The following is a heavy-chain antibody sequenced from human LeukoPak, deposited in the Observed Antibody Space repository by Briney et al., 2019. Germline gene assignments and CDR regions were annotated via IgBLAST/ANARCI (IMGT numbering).Heavy chain of an antibody. J-gene: IGHJ6*02. Sequence: PSETLSLTCTVSGGSISSGDYYWSWIRQPPGKGLEWIGYIYYSGSTYYNPSLKSRVTISVDTSKNQFSLKLSSVTAADTAVYYWSRDRLYGYYYYGMDVWGQGTTVTVSS. D-gene: IGHD2-8*01. V-gene: IGHV4-30-4*01. CDR3: SRDRLYGYYYYGMDV. CDR1: GGSISSGDYY. CDR2: IYYSGST.